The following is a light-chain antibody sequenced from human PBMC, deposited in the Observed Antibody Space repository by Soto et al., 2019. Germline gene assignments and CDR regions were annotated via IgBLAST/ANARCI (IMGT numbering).Light chain of an antibody. J-gene: IGKJ1*01. CDR3: QLYESSPT. CDR1: QSVASGY. Sequence: ETVLTQSPGTLSLSAGERATLSCRASQSVASGYLVWYQQKPGQTPTVLIYGASTRAAGIPDRFSGSGSGTDFTLTISRLDPEDFAVYYCQLYESSPTFGQGTRVDIK. CDR2: GAS. V-gene: IGKV3-20*01.